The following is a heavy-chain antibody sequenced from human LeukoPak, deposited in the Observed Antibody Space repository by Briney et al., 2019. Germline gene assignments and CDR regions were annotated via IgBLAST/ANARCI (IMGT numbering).Heavy chain of an antibody. CDR1: GDTLTALS. D-gene: IGHD2-2*01. V-gene: IGHV1-24*01. CDR3: TTGKIYCSTTSCSDDY. J-gene: IGHJ4*02. CDR2: FHPEDGET. Sequence: GASVKVSCMVSGDTLTALSMHWVRQAPRKGLEWMGGFHPEDGETIYAQKFQGRVTMTEDTSTDTAYMELSSLRSDDTAVYYCTTGKIYCSTTSCSDDYWGQGTLVTVSS.